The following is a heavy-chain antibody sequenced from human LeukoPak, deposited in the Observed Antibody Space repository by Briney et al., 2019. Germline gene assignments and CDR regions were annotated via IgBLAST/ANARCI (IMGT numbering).Heavy chain of an antibody. CDR1: GGSISSHY. D-gene: IGHD1-20*01. CDR3: ARNLANWSYWYFDL. V-gene: IGHV4-59*11. Sequence: PSETLFLTCTVSGGSISSHYGSWIRQPPGKGLEWIGYIYYSGSTNYNPSLKSRVTISVDTSKNQSSLKLSSVTAADTAVYYCARNLANWSYWYFDLWGRGTLVTVSS. CDR2: IYYSGST. J-gene: IGHJ2*01.